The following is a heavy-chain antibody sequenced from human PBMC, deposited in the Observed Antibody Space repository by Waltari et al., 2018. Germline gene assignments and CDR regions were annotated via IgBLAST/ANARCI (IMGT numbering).Heavy chain of an antibody. CDR1: GFTFSRYG. CDR2: RRYDGSNK. Sequence: QVQLVESGGGVVQPGGSLRLSCAASGFTFSRYGMHWVRQAPGKGLEWVAFRRYDGSNKYYADSVKGRFTISRDNSKNTLYLQMNSLRAEDTAVYYCANSMTTVTMGYFDYWGQGTLVTVSS. D-gene: IGHD4-17*01. CDR3: ANSMTTVTMGYFDY. V-gene: IGHV3-30*02. J-gene: IGHJ4*02.